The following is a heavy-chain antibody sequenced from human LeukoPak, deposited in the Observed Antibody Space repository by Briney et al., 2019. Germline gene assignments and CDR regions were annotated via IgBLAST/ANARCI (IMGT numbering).Heavy chain of an antibody. CDR2: INPNSGGT. D-gene: IGHD5-18*01. V-gene: IGHV1-2*02. CDR1: GYTFTGYY. J-gene: IGHJ5*02. CDR3: ARDTAMVTYWFDP. Sequence: SSVQGSCKASGYTFTGYYMHWVRQAPGQGLECMGWINPNSGGTNYAQKFQGRVTMTRDTSISTAYMELSRLRSDDTAVYSCARDTAMVTYWFDPWGQGTLVTVSS.